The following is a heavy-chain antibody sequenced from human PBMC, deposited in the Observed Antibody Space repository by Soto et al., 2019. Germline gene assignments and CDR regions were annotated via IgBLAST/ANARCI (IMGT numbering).Heavy chain of an antibody. CDR1: GFSLTTSGMR. CDR2: IDWDDDK. J-gene: IGHJ4*02. CDR3: SREGDNGFSFDY. D-gene: IGHD3-16*01. V-gene: IGHV2-70*04. Sequence: SGPTLVNPTQPLTLTCPFSGFSLTTSGMRVSWIRHSPVQALEWLARIDWDDDKFYSTSLRTMLTISKDTSKNQGVLTMTNMDPVDTATYFCSREGDNGFSFDYWGQGTLVTVSS.